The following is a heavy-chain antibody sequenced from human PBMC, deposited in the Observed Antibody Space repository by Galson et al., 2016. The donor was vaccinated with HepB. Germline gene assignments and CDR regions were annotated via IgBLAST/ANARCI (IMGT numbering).Heavy chain of an antibody. CDR1: GYSFSTYY. D-gene: IGHD2-15*01. CDR2: IFPRDSGT. CDR3: ARHVASRSPFDY. V-gene: IGHV5-51*07. Sequence: QSGAEVKKPGESLQISCKGSGYSFSTYYIAWMHQTPGKGLEWMGFIFPRDSGTRYSPSFQGQVIMSVDNSISPAYLQWSSLKASYTATYYCARHVASRSPFDYWAQGTLVTVSS. J-gene: IGHJ4*02.